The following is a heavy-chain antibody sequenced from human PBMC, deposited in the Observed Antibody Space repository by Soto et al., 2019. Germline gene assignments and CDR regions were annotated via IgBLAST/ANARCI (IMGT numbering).Heavy chain of an antibody. J-gene: IGHJ4*02. V-gene: IGHV2-5*02. CDR1: GFSLSTSGVG. CDR3: VHKGGGDRILDY. D-gene: IGHD3-16*01. CDR2: IYWDDYK. Sequence: QITLKESGPALVKPTQTLTLTCTFSGFSLSTSGVGVGWIRQPPGEALEWLALIYWDDYKHFSPSLESRLTIPKDTSKNQGGLTMTNMDPVDTATYFCVHKGGGDRILDYWGQGTLVTVSS.